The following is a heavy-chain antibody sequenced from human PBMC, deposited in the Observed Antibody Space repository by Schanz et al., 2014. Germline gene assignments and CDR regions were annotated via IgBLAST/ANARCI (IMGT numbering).Heavy chain of an antibody. J-gene: IGHJ4*02. CDR3: ASSGAGYSSSWDFDY. CDR2: ISAYNGNT. Sequence: QVQLVQSGAEVKKPGASVKVSCKASGYTFTSYGINWVRQAPGQGLEWMGWISAYNGNTNYAQKLQGRVTFTADKSTSTAYMELSSLRYEDTAVYYCASSGAGYSSSWDFDYWGQGTLVTVSS. CDR1: GYTFTSYG. V-gene: IGHV1-18*01. D-gene: IGHD6-13*01.